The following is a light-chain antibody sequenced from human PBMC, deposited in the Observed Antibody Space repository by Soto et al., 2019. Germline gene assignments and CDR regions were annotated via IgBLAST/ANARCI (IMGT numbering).Light chain of an antibody. V-gene: IGKV3-20*01. CDR1: QSVSSSD. J-gene: IGKJ3*01. Sequence: EIVLTHSPGTLSLSPCERAALSGRASQSVSSSDLAWYQQKPGQAPRLLIYRASSRATGIPDRFSGSGSGTDFTLTISRLEPEDFAVYYCQQYGTSPGGTFGPGTKVDNK. CDR3: QQYGTSPGGT. CDR2: RAS.